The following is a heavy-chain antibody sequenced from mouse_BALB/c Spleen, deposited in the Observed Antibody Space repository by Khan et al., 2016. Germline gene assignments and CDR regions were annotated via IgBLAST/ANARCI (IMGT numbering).Heavy chain of an antibody. CDR1: GFTFSSYT. Sequence: EVELVESGGGLVKPGGSLKLSCAASGFTFSSYTMSWVRQTPEKRREGVATISSGGNYPYYPDSVKGRFTISRDNAKNTLYLQMSSLKSEDTAMFYCTRDSSGGFAYWGQGTLVTVSA. J-gene: IGHJ3*01. CDR3: TRDSSGGFAY. V-gene: IGHV5-6-4*01. CDR2: ISSGGNYP. D-gene: IGHD3-1*01.